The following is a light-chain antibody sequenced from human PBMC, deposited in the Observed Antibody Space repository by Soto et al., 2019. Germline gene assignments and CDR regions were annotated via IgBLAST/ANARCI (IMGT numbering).Light chain of an antibody. CDR3: HHYGGAPFT. Sequence: EIVLTQSPGTLSLSPGERATFSCRASESIISSYLGWYQQKPGQAPSLLIYGASNRATGVPDRFSGSGSGTDFTLTISRLEPEDFAVYYCHHYGGAPFTFGPGTKVDIK. CDR2: GAS. J-gene: IGKJ3*01. V-gene: IGKV3-20*01. CDR1: ESIISSY.